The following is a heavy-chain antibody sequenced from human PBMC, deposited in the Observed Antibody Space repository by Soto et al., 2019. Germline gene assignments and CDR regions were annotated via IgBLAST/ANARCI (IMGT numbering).Heavy chain of an antibody. J-gene: IGHJ6*02. V-gene: IGHV1-69*01. CDR1: GGTFSSYA. CDR2: VIPLFGTT. D-gene: IGHD2-15*01. CDR3: ARGYCSGGSCYVLRYYYGMDV. Sequence: QVQLVQSGAEVKKPGSSVKVSCKASGGTFSSYAISWVRQAPGQGLEWMGGVIPLFGTTNYAQKFQGRVTITADESTSTAYMELSSLRSEDTAVYYCARGYCSGGSCYVLRYYYGMDVWGQGTTVTVSS.